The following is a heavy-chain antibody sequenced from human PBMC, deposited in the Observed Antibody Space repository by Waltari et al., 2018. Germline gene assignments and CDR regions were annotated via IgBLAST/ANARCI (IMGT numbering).Heavy chain of an antibody. J-gene: IGHJ6*02. CDR2: INPDRSSI. V-gene: IGHV3-7*01. CDR1: TFSAYG. Sequence: EVQLVESGGGVVQPGGSRRLSCAASTFSAYGMSWVRQAPGKGLEWVAIINPDRSSIYYLDSVKGRFTISRDNAKKSLYLQMNSLRVEDTAVYYCAGDRESRWGQGTTVTVSS. CDR3: AGDRESR.